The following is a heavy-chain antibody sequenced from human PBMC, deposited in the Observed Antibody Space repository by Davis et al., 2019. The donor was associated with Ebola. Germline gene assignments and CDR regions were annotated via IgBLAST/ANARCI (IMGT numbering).Heavy chain of an antibody. Sequence: SETLSLTCTVSGASISSYYWSWIRQLPGKGLEWIGYIYYSGSTNYNPSLKSRVTISVDTSKNQFSLKLSSVTAADTAVYYCARGTLTRPVWFDPWGQGTLVTVSS. J-gene: IGHJ5*02. CDR3: ARGTLTRPVWFDP. CDR2: IYYSGST. V-gene: IGHV4-59*01. D-gene: IGHD1-14*01. CDR1: GASISSYY.